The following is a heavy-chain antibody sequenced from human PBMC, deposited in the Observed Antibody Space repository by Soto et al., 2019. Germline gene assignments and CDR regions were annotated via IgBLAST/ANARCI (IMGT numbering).Heavy chain of an antibody. CDR1: GFSLSTSGMR. D-gene: IGHD3-22*01. CDR2: IDWDDDK. Sequence: PTLANPTHTLTLTCTFSGFSLSTSGMRVSWIRQPPGKALEWLARIDWDDDKFYSTSLKTRLTISRDTSKNQVVLTMTNMDPVDTATYYCARTYYYDSSGYIDYWGQGTLVTVSS. J-gene: IGHJ4*02. CDR3: ARTYYYDSSGYIDY. V-gene: IGHV2-70*04.